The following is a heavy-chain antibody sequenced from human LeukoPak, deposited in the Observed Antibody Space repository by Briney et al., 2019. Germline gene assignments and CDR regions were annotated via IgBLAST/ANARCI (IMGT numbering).Heavy chain of an antibody. CDR2: IYYSGST. CDR1: GGSISSGSYY. Sequence: KTSETPSLTCTVSGGSISSGSYYWGWIRQPPGKGLEWIGSIYYSGSTYYNPSLKSRVTISVDTSKNQFSLKLSSVTAADTAVYYCASKTSPIYYYYGMDVWGQGTTVTVSS. CDR3: ASKTSPIYYYYGMDV. V-gene: IGHV4-39*01. J-gene: IGHJ6*02. D-gene: IGHD6-6*01.